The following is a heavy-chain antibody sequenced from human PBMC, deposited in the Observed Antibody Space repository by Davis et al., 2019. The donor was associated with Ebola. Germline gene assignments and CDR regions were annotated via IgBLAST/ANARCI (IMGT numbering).Heavy chain of an antibody. V-gene: IGHV4-61*01. CDR2: IYYSGRT. CDR3: AREFYYGSGSAFDI. D-gene: IGHD3-10*01. CDR1: GGSVSSGSHY. J-gene: IGHJ3*02. Sequence: MPSETLSLTCTVSGGSVSSGSHYWSWIRPPPGKGLEWIGYIYYSGRTNYNPSLKSRVTISVDTSKNQFSLKLSSVTAADTAVYYCAREFYYGSGSAFDIWGQGTMVTVSS.